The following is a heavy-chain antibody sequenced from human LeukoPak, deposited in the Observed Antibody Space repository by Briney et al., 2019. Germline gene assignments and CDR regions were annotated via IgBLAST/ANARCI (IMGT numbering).Heavy chain of an antibody. CDR2: VWYDGNNK. J-gene: IGHJ4*02. D-gene: IGHD2/OR15-2a*01. CDR1: GFTFNNYG. Sequence: GGSLRLSCAASGFTFNNYGMHWVRQAPGKGLEWVSVVWYDGNNKYYTDSVKGRFTISRDNSKNTMYMQTNSLRAEDTALYYCPKDNLLAQSDSTLGKNHFDYWGQGTLVTVSS. V-gene: IGHV3-33*06. CDR3: PKDNLLAQSDSTLGKNHFDY.